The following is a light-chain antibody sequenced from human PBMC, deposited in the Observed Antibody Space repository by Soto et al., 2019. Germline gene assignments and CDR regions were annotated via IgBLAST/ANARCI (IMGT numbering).Light chain of an antibody. J-gene: IGKJ2*01. CDR1: QSVSSSY. V-gene: IGKV3-20*01. Sequence: EIVLTQSPGTLSLSPGERATLSCRASQSVSSSYLAWYQQKPGQAPRLLIYGASSRATSIPDRFSSSGSATDFTLTISRLEPEDFAVYFCQHYGNSPPFTFGQGTKVEIK. CDR2: GAS. CDR3: QHYGNSPPFT.